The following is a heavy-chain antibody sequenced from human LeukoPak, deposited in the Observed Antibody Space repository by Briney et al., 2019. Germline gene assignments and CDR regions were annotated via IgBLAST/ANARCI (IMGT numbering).Heavy chain of an antibody. CDR1: GFTFSSYA. J-gene: IGHJ5*02. D-gene: IGHD2-15*01. CDR3: AKAGYCSGGSCHLTWFDP. V-gene: IGHV3-23*01. Sequence: GSLRLSCAASGFTFSSYAMSWVRQAPGKGLEWVSTISGSGGSTYYADSVKGRFTISRDNSKNTLYLQMNSLRAEDTAVYYCAKAGYCSGGSCHLTWFDPWGQGTLVTVSS. CDR2: ISGSGGST.